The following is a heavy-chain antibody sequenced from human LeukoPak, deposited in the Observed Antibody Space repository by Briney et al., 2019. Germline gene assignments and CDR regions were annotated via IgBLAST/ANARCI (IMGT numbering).Heavy chain of an antibody. CDR3: ARGISPNADSYYFDY. Sequence: KPSETLSLTCAVYGGSFSGYYWSWIRQPPGEGLEWIGEINHSGSTNYNPSLKSRVTISVDTSKNQFSLKLSSVTAADTAVYYCARGISPNADSYYFDYWGQGTLVTVSS. J-gene: IGHJ4*02. CDR1: GGSFSGYY. V-gene: IGHV4-34*01. CDR2: INHSGST.